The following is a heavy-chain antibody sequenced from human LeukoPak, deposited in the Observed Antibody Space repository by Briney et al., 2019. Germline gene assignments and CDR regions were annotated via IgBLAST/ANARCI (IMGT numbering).Heavy chain of an antibody. J-gene: IGHJ3*02. Sequence: PSETLSLTCTVSGGSISSGSYYWSWIRQPAGKGLEWIGHIYTSGSTNYNPSLKSRVTISVDTSKNQFSLKLSSVTAADTAVYYCASPRREMDAFDIWGQGTMVTASS. V-gene: IGHV4-61*09. CDR3: ASPRREMDAFDI. D-gene: IGHD5-24*01. CDR1: GGSISSGSYY. CDR2: IYTSGST.